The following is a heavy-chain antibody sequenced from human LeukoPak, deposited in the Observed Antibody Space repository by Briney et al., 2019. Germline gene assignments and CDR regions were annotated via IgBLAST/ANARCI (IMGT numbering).Heavy chain of an antibody. Sequence: PGGSLRLSCAASGFSFSTYWMHWVRQDEGKGLEWVSAISDSGGSTYYADSVKGRFTISRDNSKNTLYLQMNSLRAEDAAVYYCAKDLDSSSWYYFDYWGQGTLVTVSS. J-gene: IGHJ4*02. D-gene: IGHD6-13*01. CDR1: GFSFSTYW. CDR3: AKDLDSSSWYYFDY. CDR2: ISDSGGST. V-gene: IGHV3-23*01.